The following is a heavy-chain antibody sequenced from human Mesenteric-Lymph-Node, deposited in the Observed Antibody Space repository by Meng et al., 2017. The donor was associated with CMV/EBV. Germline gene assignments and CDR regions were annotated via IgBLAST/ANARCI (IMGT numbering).Heavy chain of an antibody. J-gene: IGHJ4*01. CDR3: AKGCGGDCPFFDY. CDR2: LRWNGDNI. V-gene: IGHV3-9*01. CDR1: GFTFDDYS. D-gene: IGHD2-21*01. Sequence: SLKISCAASGFTFDDYSMRWVRQVPGKGLEWVAGLRWNGDNIGYADSVKGRFAISRDNAKNSLYLQMNSLRAEDTALYYCAKGCGGDCPFFDYWGQGTLVTVSS.